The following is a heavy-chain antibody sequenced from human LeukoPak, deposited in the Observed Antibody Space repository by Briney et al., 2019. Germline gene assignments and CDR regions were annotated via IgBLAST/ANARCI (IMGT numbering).Heavy chain of an antibody. CDR2: INHSGST. CDR1: GGSFSGYY. V-gene: IGHV4-34*01. Sequence: SETLSLTCAVYGGSFSGYYWSWIRQPPGKGLEWIGEINHSGSTNYNPSLKSRVTISVDTSKNQFSLKLSSVTAADTAVYYCAREPSDSSSWYGWFDPWGQGTLVTVSS. J-gene: IGHJ5*02. D-gene: IGHD6-13*01. CDR3: AREPSDSSSWYGWFDP.